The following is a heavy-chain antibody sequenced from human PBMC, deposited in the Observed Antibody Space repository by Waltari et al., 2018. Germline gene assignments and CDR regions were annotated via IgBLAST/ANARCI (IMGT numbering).Heavy chain of an antibody. CDR2: IKQDGSEK. CDR3: ARGRYCSSTSCYYYYGMDV. Sequence: EVQLVESGGGLVQPGGSLRLSCAASGFTFSSYWMSWVRQAPGKGLEWVANIKQDGSEKYYVDSVKCRFTISRDNAKNSLYLQMNSLRAEDTAVYYCARGRYCSSTSCYYYYGMDVWGQGTTVTVSS. CDR1: GFTFSSYW. V-gene: IGHV3-7*01. J-gene: IGHJ6*02. D-gene: IGHD2-2*01.